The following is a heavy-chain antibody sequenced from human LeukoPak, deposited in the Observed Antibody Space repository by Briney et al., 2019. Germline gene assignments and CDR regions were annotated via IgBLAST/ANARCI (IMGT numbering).Heavy chain of an antibody. Sequence: TASQTLSLTCTVSGDSISSGDYYWSWIRQPPGKGLEWIGEINHSGRLNYNPALKSRVTMSLDTSTNEFSMKLSAVTAADTAFYYWARLTSSCYQDWYFDLWGRGTLVTVSS. V-gene: IGHV4-30-4*08. CDR3: ARLTSSCYQDWYFDL. CDR2: INHSGRL. D-gene: IGHD6-13*01. CDR1: GDSISSGDYY. J-gene: IGHJ2*01.